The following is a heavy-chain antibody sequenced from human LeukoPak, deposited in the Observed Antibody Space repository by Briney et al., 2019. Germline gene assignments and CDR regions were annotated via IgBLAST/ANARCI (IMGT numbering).Heavy chain of an antibody. Sequence: GGSLRLSCAASGFTFSSCGMHWVRQAPGKGLEWVAVIWYDGSNKYYADPVKGRFTISRDNSKNTLYLQMNSLRAEDTAVYYCARDQGSSWPHAMDVWGKGTTVTVSS. V-gene: IGHV3-33*01. CDR2: IWYDGSNK. D-gene: IGHD6-13*01. CDR1: GFTFSSCG. J-gene: IGHJ6*04. CDR3: ARDQGSSWPHAMDV.